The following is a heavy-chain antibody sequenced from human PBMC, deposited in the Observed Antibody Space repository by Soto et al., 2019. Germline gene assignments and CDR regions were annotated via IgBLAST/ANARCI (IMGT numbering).Heavy chain of an antibody. J-gene: IGHJ4*02. CDR1: GYTFTTYY. CDR2: INPSGDGR. Sequence: QVHLVQSGAEVKKPGASVKVSCKASGYTFTTYYLHWVRHAPGQGLAWMGIINPSGDGRSYAQKFQGRVTMTRDTSTSTVYMELSSLRSEDTAVYYCARAPLVSANPFDYWGQGTLVTVSS. CDR3: ARAPLVSANPFDY. D-gene: IGHD1-26*01. V-gene: IGHV1-46*01.